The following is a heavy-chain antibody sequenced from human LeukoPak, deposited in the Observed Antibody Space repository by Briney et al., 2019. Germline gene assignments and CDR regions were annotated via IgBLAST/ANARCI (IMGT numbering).Heavy chain of an antibody. Sequence: PGGSLRLSCAASGFIFNDFAMNWVRQAPGKGLEWVSAVSGSGASTHLGDSVKGRFTISRDNSKNILYLQMNNLRAEDTAVYYCAKDRGYYYDSGAHDGNYFDSWGQGILVTVSS. CDR1: GFIFNDFA. J-gene: IGHJ4*02. D-gene: IGHD3-22*01. V-gene: IGHV3-23*01. CDR2: VSGSGAST. CDR3: AKDRGYYYDSGAHDGNYFDS.